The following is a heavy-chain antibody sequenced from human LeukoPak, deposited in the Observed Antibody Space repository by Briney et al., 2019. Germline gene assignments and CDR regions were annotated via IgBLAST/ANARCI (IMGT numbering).Heavy chain of an antibody. J-gene: IGHJ3*02. V-gene: IGHV3-15*01. Sequence: GGSLRLSCAASGFTFSNAWMNWVRQAPGKGLEWVGRIKSKSDGGTTGYAAPVKGRFTISRDDSKNTLFLQMNSLKTEDTAVYYCTTDRGLYDSSGYYYFATDIWGQGTMVTVSS. CDR1: GFTFSNAW. CDR3: TTDRGLYDSSGYYYFATDI. CDR2: IKSKSDGGTT. D-gene: IGHD3-22*01.